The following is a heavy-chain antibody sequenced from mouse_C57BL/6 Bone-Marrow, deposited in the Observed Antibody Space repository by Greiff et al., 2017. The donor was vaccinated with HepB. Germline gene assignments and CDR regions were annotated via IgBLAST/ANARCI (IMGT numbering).Heavy chain of an antibody. Sequence: EVMLVESGGGLVKPGGSLKLSCAASGFTFSSYTMSWVRQTPEKRLEWVATISGGGGNTYYPDSVKGRFTISRDNAKNTLYLQMSSLRSEDTALYYCARRIYYDYDEFAYWGQGTLVTVSA. V-gene: IGHV5-9*01. J-gene: IGHJ3*01. CDR3: ARRIYYDYDEFAY. CDR1: GFTFSSYT. CDR2: ISGGGGNT. D-gene: IGHD2-4*01.